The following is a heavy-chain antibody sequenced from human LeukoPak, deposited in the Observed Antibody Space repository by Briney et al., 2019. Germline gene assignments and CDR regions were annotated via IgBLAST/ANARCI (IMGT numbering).Heavy chain of an antibody. V-gene: IGHV3-11*01. CDR3: ARDPDAGYSYGYYFDY. Sequence: GGSLRLSCAASGFTSSDYYMSWIRQAPGKGLEWVSYISSSGSTIYYADSVKGRFTISRDNAKNSLYLQMNSLRAEDTAVYYCARDPDAGYSYGYYFDYWGQGTLVTVSS. CDR1: GFTSSDYY. D-gene: IGHD5-18*01. J-gene: IGHJ4*02. CDR2: ISSSGSTI.